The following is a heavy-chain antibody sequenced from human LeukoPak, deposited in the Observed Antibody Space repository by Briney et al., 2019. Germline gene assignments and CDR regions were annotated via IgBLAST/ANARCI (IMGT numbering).Heavy chain of an antibody. V-gene: IGHV3-23*01. Sequence: PGGSLRLSCAASGFTFTNYAMGWVRQAPGKGLEWVSTISSSSGDTYYADSVKGRFTISRDNSRNTLYLQVNSLRAEDTAVYYCATRTPLIRGIIRTYFYLGMDVWGQGTTVIVSS. J-gene: IGHJ6*02. CDR3: ATRTPLIRGIIRTYFYLGMDV. CDR1: GFTFTNYA. D-gene: IGHD3-10*01. CDR2: ISSSSGDT.